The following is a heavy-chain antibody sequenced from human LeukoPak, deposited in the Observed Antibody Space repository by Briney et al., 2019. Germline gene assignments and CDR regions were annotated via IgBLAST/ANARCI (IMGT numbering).Heavy chain of an antibody. V-gene: IGHV3-66*01. CDR3: ARANCGGDCFPYYFDY. Sequence: GGSLRLSCAASEFTVSSNYMSWVRQAPGKGLEWVSVIYSGGSTYYADSVKGRFTISRDNSKNTLYLQMNSLRAEDTAVYYCARANCGGDCFPYYFDYWGAGTLGTVSS. CDR1: EFTVSSNY. CDR2: IYSGGST. D-gene: IGHD2-21*02. J-gene: IGHJ4*01.